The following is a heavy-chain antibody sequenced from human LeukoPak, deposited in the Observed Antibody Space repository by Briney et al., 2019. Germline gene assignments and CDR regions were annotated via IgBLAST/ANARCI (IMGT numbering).Heavy chain of an antibody. CDR2: IYYSGST. Sequence: SETLSLTCTVSGGSISSYYWSWIRQPPGKGLEWIGYIYYSGSTNYNPSLKSRVTISVDTSKNQFSLTLSSVTAADTAVYYCARTRQGELRYFDWLGNWFDPWGQGTLVTVSS. CDR1: GGSISSYY. CDR3: ARTRQGELRYFDWLGNWFDP. V-gene: IGHV4-59*01. D-gene: IGHD3-9*01. J-gene: IGHJ5*02.